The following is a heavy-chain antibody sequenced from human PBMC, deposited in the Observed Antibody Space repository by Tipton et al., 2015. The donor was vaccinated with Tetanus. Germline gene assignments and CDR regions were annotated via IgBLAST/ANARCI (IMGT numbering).Heavy chain of an antibody. D-gene: IGHD3-22*01. CDR1: GYSFTSYW. CDR2: IYPGDSDT. Sequence: QLVQSGTEVKKPGESLKISCKGSGYSFTSYWIGWVRQMPGKGLEWMGIIYPGDSDTRYSTSFHGQVPISADKSISTAYLQWSSLKASDPAMYSCAREHYYESSGSPPQTYYFDYWGQGTLVTVSS. V-gene: IGHV5-51*01. CDR3: AREHYYESSGSPPQTYYFDY. J-gene: IGHJ4*02.